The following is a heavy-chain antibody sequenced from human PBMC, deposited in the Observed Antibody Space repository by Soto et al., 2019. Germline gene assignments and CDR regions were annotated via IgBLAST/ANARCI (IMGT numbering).Heavy chain of an antibody. J-gene: IGHJ4*02. V-gene: IGHV4-39*01. CDR3: AKRSIFSRYTSPPSRF. CDR2: IYYSGTT. CDR1: GVSVRDTNYH. D-gene: IGHD3-16*02. Sequence: SETLSLTCTVSGVSVRDTNYHWGWIRQPPGKGLEWIGSIYYSGTTYYNPSLRSRVTMSVDTSKNQFYLKLNSVTDADTAIYFCAKRSIFSRYTSPPSRFWCRGTLVTVS.